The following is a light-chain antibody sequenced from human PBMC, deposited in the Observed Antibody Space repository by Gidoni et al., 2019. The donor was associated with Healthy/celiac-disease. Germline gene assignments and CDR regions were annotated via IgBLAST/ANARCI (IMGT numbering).Light chain of an antibody. Sequence: DIQLTQSPSSLSASVGDRVTITCRASQSISSYLNWYQQKPGKAPKLLLYAASSLQSGVPSRFSGSGSGTDFTLTIRSLQPEDFATYYYQQSYSTPLTFGGGTKVEIK. CDR2: AAS. CDR1: QSISSY. J-gene: IGKJ4*01. V-gene: IGKV1-39*01. CDR3: QQSYSTPLT.